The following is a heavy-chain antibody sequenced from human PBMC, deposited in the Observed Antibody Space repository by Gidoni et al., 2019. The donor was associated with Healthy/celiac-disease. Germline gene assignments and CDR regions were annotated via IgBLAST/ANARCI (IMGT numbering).Heavy chain of an antibody. V-gene: IGHV3-21*01. CDR2: ISSSSSYI. D-gene: IGHD1-26*01. CDR3: ARRDGYYNAFDI. CDR1: GFTFSSYS. Sequence: EVQLVESGGGLVKPGGSLSLSCAASGFTFSSYSMNWVRQAPGKGLEWVSSISSSSSYIYYADSVKGRFTISRDNAKNSLYLQMNSLRAEDTAVYYCARRDGYYNAFDIWGQGTMVTVSS. J-gene: IGHJ3*02.